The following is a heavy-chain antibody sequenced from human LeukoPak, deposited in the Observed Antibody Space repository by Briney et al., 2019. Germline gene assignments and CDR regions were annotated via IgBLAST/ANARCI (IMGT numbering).Heavy chain of an antibody. D-gene: IGHD2-2*01. CDR1: GFTFSIYS. J-gene: IGHJ4*02. V-gene: IGHV3-30*04. CDR2: TSYDGSSK. Sequence: QPGGSLRLSCTASGFTFSIYSMHWVRQAPDKGLEWVAVTSYDGSSKYYADSVKGRFTISRDNSKNTLYLQMNSLRAEDTAVYYCAKEGPAAMYYFDNWGQGTLVTVSS. CDR3: AKEGPAAMYYFDN.